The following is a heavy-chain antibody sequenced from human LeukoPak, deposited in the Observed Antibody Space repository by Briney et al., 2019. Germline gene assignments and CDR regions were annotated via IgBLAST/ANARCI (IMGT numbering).Heavy chain of an antibody. Sequence: SVKVSCKASGGTFSSYTISWVRQAPGQGLEWMGRIIPILGTANYAQKFQGRVTITADKSTSTAYMELSSLRSEDTAVYYCARNFYGGNFDFDYWGQGTLVTVSS. J-gene: IGHJ4*02. CDR2: IIPILGTA. D-gene: IGHD4-23*01. CDR3: ARNFYGGNFDFDY. CDR1: GGTFSSYT. V-gene: IGHV1-69*08.